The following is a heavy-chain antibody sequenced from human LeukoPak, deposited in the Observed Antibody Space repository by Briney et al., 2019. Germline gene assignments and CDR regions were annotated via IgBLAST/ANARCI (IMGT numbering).Heavy chain of an antibody. CDR3: ATIAVAVHFDY. Sequence: PSETLSLTCALSGYSISSGYYWGWIRQPPGKGLEWIGSIYHSGSTYYNPSLKSRVTISVDTSKNHCSLKLSSVTAADTAVYYCATIAVAVHFDYWGQGTLVTVSS. D-gene: IGHD6-19*01. CDR1: GYSISSGYY. V-gene: IGHV4-38-2*01. J-gene: IGHJ4*02. CDR2: IYHSGST.